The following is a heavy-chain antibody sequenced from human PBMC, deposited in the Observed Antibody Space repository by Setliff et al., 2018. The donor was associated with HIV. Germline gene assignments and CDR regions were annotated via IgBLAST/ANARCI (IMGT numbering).Heavy chain of an antibody. J-gene: IGHJ4*02. V-gene: IGHV3-30*02. Sequence: QPGGSLRLSCSASGFTFNIYGIHWVRQAPGKGLEWVAYIGYDGSNKEYADSVKGRFTISRDNSKKTLYLQMNRPRVEDTAVYYCARDNDYSIDDWGQGTLVTVSS. CDR1: GFTFNIYG. CDR2: IGYDGSNK. D-gene: IGHD4-4*01. CDR3: ARDNDYSIDD.